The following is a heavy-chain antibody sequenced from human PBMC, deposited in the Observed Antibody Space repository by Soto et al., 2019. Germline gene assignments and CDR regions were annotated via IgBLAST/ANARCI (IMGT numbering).Heavy chain of an antibody. D-gene: IGHD3-10*01. V-gene: IGHV3-11*04. Sequence: PGGSLRLSRAASGFTFSDYYMSWIRQAPGKGLEWVSYISSSGSTIYYADSVKGRFTISRDNAKNSLYLQMNSLRAEDTAVYYCARSSGGSGKLWNYYGMDVWGQGTTVTVSS. CDR1: GFTFSDYY. J-gene: IGHJ6*02. CDR3: ARSSGGSGKLWNYYGMDV. CDR2: ISSSGSTI.